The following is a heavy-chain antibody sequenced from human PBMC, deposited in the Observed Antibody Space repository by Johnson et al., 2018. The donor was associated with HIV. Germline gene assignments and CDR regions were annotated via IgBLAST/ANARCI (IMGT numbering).Heavy chain of an antibody. Sequence: VQLVESGGGLVQPGGSLRLSCAASGITVGTNYMSWVRQAPGKGLEWVSVIFSVGDVYYADSVKGRFTISRDRSKNTVSLQMNSLRVEDTAVYYCARDDRPDGFDIWGQGTMVTVSS. D-gene: IGHD1-14*01. CDR3: ARDDRPDGFDI. V-gene: IGHV3-66*01. CDR2: IFSVGDV. CDR1: GITVGTNY. J-gene: IGHJ3*02.